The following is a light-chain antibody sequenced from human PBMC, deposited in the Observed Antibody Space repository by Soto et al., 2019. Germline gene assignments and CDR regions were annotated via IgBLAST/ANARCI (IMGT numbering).Light chain of an antibody. CDR1: QSISSY. CDR3: QQTYSFPWT. CDR2: AAS. V-gene: IGKV1-39*01. Sequence: DIQMTQSPSSLSASVGDRVTITCRASQSISSYLNWYQQKPGRAPKVLIYAASNLQSGVPSRFSGGGSGTDFSLTISSLQPEDFATYYCQQTYSFPWTFGQGTRVEI. J-gene: IGKJ1*01.